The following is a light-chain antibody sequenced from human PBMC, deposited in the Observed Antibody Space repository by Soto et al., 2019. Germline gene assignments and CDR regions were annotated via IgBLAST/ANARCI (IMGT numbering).Light chain of an antibody. J-gene: IGLJ1*01. CDR1: GSYNF. CDR3: SSYTSSGTLV. Sequence: QSVLTQPASVSGSPGQSITISCTLGSYNFVSWYQHHPGKAPKVMIYEVSNRPSGVSNRFSGSKSGNTASLAISGLQAEDEADYYCSSYTSSGTLVFGTGTKVTVL. CDR2: EVS. V-gene: IGLV2-14*01.